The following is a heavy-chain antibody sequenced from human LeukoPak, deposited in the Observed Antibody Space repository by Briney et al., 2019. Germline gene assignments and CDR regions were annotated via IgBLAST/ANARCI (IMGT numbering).Heavy chain of an antibody. Sequence: ASVKFSCKASGYTFSSYDIYWVRQATGQGRVWMGWMNPNSGNTSYAQTFQGRVTMTRNTSISTAYMELSSVRSEDTAVYYCAIGSVYDYVWGNVPWGQGTLVTVSS. D-gene: IGHD3-16*01. V-gene: IGHV1-8*01. J-gene: IGHJ5*02. CDR3: AIGSVYDYVWGNVP. CDR2: MNPNSGNT. CDR1: GYTFSSYD.